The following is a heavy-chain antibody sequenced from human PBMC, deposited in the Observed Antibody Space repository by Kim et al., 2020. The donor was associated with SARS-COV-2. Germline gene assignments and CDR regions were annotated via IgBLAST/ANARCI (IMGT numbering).Heavy chain of an antibody. D-gene: IGHD1-26*01. J-gene: IGHJ6*02. CDR2: ISGSGGST. Sequence: GGSLRLSCAASGFTFSSYAMSWVRQAPGKGLEWVSAISGSGGSTYYADSVKGRFTISRDNSKNTLYLQMNSLRAEDTAVYYCAKRDSGSYYLMDYYYGMDVWGQGTTVTVSS. CDR3: AKRDSGSYYLMDYYYGMDV. V-gene: IGHV3-23*01. CDR1: GFTFSSYA.